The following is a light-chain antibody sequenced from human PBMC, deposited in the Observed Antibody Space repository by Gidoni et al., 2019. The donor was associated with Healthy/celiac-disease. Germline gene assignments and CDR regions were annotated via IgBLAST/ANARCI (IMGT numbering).Light chain of an antibody. CDR2: GAS. J-gene: IGKJ1*01. V-gene: IGKV3-15*01. CDR3: QQYNNWPPWP. Sequence: EIVMTQSPATLSVAPGERATLSCRASQSVSSNLAWYQQKPGHAPRLLIYGASTRATCIPAMFSGSGSGTEFTLTISSLHSEDFAVYYCQQYNNWPPWPFGQGTKVEIK. CDR1: QSVSSN.